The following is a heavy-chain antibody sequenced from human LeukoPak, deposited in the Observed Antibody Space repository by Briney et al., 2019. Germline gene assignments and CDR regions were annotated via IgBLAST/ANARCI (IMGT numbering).Heavy chain of an antibody. D-gene: IGHD6-6*01. Sequence: SETLSLTCTDSGGSVSSSSYYWGWIRQPPGKGLEWIGSIYYSGSTYYNPSLKSRVTISVDTSKNQFSLKLSSVTAADTAVYYCAREGYSSSPPYWYYYMDVWGKGTTVTVSS. V-gene: IGHV4-39*07. J-gene: IGHJ6*03. CDR1: GGSVSSSSYY. CDR3: AREGYSSSPPYWYYYMDV. CDR2: IYYSGST.